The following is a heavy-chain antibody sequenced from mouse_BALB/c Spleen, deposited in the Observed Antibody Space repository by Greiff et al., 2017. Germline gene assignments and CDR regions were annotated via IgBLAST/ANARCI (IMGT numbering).Heavy chain of an antibody. V-gene: IGHV2-2*02. Sequence: QVQLQQSGPGLVQPSQSLSITCTVSGFSLTSYGVHWVRQSPGKGLEWLGVIWSGGSTDYNAAFISRLSISKDNSKSQVFFKMNSLQANDTAIYYCARNSRDGNCLDYWGQGTTLTVSS. J-gene: IGHJ2*01. CDR3: ARNSRDGNCLDY. D-gene: IGHD2-1*01. CDR1: GFSLTSYG. CDR2: IWSGGST.